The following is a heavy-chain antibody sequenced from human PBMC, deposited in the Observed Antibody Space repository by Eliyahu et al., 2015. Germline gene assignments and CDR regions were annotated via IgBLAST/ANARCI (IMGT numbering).Heavy chain of an antibody. CDR2: ISSSSSYI. CDR1: GFXFSXYX. Sequence: EVQLVESGGGLVKPGGSLRLSCAASGFXFSXYXMNXVRQAPGKGLXWVSSISSSSSYIYYADSVKGRFTISRDNAKNSLYLQMNSLRAEDTAVYYCARDLKVGDSSGWYLYYYYGMDVWGQGTTVTVSS. J-gene: IGHJ6*02. CDR3: ARDLKVGDSSGWYLYYYYGMDV. V-gene: IGHV3-21*01. D-gene: IGHD6-19*01.